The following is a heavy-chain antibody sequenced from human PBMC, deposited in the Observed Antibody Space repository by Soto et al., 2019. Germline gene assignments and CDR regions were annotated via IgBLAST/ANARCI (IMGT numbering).Heavy chain of an antibody. V-gene: IGHV3-48*01. CDR1: GFTFSSYS. CDR3: ARDLKEYSSGCSDAFEI. D-gene: IGHD6-19*01. Sequence: GGSLRLSCAASGFTFSSYSMNWVRQAPGKGLEWVSYISSSSSTIYYADSVKGRFTISRDNAKNSLYLQMNSLRAEDTAVYYCARDLKEYSSGCSDAFEIWGQGTMVTVSS. CDR2: ISSSSSTI. J-gene: IGHJ3*02.